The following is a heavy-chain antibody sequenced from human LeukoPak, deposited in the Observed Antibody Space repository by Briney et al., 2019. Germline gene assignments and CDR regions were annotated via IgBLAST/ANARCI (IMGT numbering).Heavy chain of an antibody. Sequence: GGSLRLSCAASGFTFSSYWMRWVRQAPGKGLVWASRIISDGSSATHADSVKGRFTVSRDNAKNMLYLQMNSLRAEDTAVYYCTRDRRYGGMDVWGQGTTVTVSS. D-gene: IGHD4-17*01. CDR3: TRDRRYGGMDV. V-gene: IGHV3-74*01. CDR1: GFTFSSYW. CDR2: IISDGSSA. J-gene: IGHJ6*02.